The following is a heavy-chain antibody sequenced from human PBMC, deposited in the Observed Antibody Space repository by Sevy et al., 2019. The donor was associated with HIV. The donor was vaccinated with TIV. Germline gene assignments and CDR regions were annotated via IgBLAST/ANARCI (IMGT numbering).Heavy chain of an antibody. J-gene: IGHJ6*02. Sequence: GGSLRLSCAASGFRFSDYGMHWVRQAPGKGLEWVSLIRFDGSMNYIADSVKGRFTISRDKVKDTLYLQMKSLRPEDTAVYYCEKDHYDYRTGYYGYYGMDVWGQGTTVTVSS. CDR3: EKDHYDYRTGYYGYYGMDV. D-gene: IGHD3-3*01. CDR1: GFRFSDYG. CDR2: IRFDGSMN. V-gene: IGHV3-30*02.